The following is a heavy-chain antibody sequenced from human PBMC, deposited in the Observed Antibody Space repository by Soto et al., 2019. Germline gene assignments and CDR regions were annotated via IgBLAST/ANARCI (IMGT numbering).Heavy chain of an antibody. CDR2: ISASGGST. V-gene: IGHV3-23*01. D-gene: IGHD3-3*01. CDR1: GFTFSSYA. CDR3: AKLDNYDFWSDSSHNWFDP. Sequence: EVQLLESGGGLVQPRGSLRLSCAASGFTFSSYAMSWVRQAPGKGLEWVSAISASGGSTYYADSVKGRFTISRDHSKNTLYLQMNSLRADDTAVYYFAKLDNYDFWSDSSHNWFDPWGQGTLVTVSS. J-gene: IGHJ5*02.